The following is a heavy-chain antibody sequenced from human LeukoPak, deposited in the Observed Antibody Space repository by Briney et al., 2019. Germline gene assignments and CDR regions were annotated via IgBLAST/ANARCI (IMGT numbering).Heavy chain of an antibody. V-gene: IGHV3-11*01. CDR2: ISSSGSTI. CDR3: VRPYSGSYYVYFDY. D-gene: IGHD1-26*01. Sequence: GGSLRISCAASGFTFSDYYMSWIRQAPGKGLEWVSYISSSGSTIYYADSVKGRFTISRDNAKNSLYLQMNSLRAEDTAVYYCVRPYSGSYYVYFDYWGRETLVTVSS. J-gene: IGHJ4*02. CDR1: GFTFSDYY.